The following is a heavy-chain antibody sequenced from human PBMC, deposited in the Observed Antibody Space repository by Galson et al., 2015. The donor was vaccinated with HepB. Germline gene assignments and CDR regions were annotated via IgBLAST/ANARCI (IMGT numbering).Heavy chain of an antibody. Sequence: SLRLSCATSGFTVSSNYMSWVRQPPGKGLEWVSVIYSGGSTYYADSVKGRFTISRDNSKNTLYLQMNSLRAEDTAVYYCARDSFDGGPFDYWGQGTLVTVSS. D-gene: IGHD3-16*01. CDR1: GFTVSSNY. CDR3: ARDSFDGGPFDY. CDR2: IYSGGST. J-gene: IGHJ4*02. V-gene: IGHV3-53*05.